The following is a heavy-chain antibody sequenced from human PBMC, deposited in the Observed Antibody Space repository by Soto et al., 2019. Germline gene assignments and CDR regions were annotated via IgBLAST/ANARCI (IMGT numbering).Heavy chain of an antibody. Sequence: GGSLRLSCAASGFTFSSYSMNWVRQAPGKGLEWVSSISSSSSYIYYADSVKGRFTISRDNAKNSLYLQMNSLRAEDTAVYYCARDQGMDSSGWFNYYYYYGMDVWGQGTTVTVSS. CDR3: ARDQGMDSSGWFNYYYYYGMDV. D-gene: IGHD6-19*01. CDR1: GFTFSSYS. J-gene: IGHJ6*02. CDR2: ISSSSSYI. V-gene: IGHV3-21*01.